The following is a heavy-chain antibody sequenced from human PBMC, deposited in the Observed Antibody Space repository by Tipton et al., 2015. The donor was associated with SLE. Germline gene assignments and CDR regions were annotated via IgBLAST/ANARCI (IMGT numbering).Heavy chain of an antibody. J-gene: IGHJ6*02. D-gene: IGHD2-15*01. V-gene: IGHV3-21*01. CDR1: TFTLSSYN. CDR3: ARDLGSFYGMDV. Sequence: SLRLSCGASTFTLSSYNMNWFRQAPGKGLEWVSSFSVGGNFIHYADSVKGRFTISRDNSKNTLYLQMNSLRAEDTAVYYCARDLGSFYGMDVWDQGP. CDR2: FSVGGNFI.